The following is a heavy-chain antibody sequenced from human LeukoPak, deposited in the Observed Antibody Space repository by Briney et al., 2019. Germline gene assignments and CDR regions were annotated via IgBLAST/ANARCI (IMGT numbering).Heavy chain of an antibody. V-gene: IGHV3-23*01. Sequence: GGSRRLSCSASGFTFSRFAMTWVRQLPGRSLEWVSSISGNGHQTYYADSVKGRFSVSRDNSKNILYLQMDSLRADDSALYYCAKDANYYDSSGYLIPFDYWGQGTLVTVSS. D-gene: IGHD3-22*01. J-gene: IGHJ4*02. CDR2: ISGNGHQT. CDR1: GFTFSRFA. CDR3: AKDANYYDSSGYLIPFDY.